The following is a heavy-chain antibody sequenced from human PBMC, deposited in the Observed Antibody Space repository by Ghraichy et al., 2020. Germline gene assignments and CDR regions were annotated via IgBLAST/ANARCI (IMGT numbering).Heavy chain of an antibody. V-gene: IGHV3-30*18. CDR3: AKDRELLYYVDY. Sequence: GGSLRLSCAASGFTFSDYGMHWVRQAPGKGLEWVAVISYDGSNKYYADSVKGRFTISRDNSKNTLYLQMNSLRAEDTAVYYCAKDRELLYYVDYWGQGTLVTVSS. CDR1: GFTFSDYG. CDR2: ISYDGSNK. J-gene: IGHJ4*02. D-gene: IGHD3-10*01.